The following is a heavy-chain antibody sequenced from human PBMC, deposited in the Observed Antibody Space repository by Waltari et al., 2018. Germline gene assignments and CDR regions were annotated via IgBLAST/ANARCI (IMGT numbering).Heavy chain of an antibody. CDR3: ARVLRDFDLGGMDV. CDR1: GFTFSSYS. J-gene: IGHJ6*02. D-gene: IGHD3-9*01. CDR2: ISSSSSYI. V-gene: IGHV3-21*01. Sequence: EVQLVESGGGLVKPGGSLRLSCAASGFTFSSYSMNWVRQAPGKGLEWVSSISSSSSYIYYADSVKGRFTISRDNAKNSLYLQMHSLRAEDTAVYYCARVLRDFDLGGMDVWGQGTTVTVSS.